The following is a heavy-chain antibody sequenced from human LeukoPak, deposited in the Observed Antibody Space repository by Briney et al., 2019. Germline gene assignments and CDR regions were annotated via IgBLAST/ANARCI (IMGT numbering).Heavy chain of an antibody. D-gene: IGHD3-22*01. Sequence: GGSLRLSCAASGFTFSSYAMSWVRQAPGKGLEWVSAISGSGGSTYYADSVKGRFTISRDNAKNSLYLQMNSLRAEDTALYYCARAPDYYDSSGYYEYFQHWGQGTLDTVSS. CDR1: GFTFSSYA. CDR2: ISGSGGST. V-gene: IGHV3-23*01. J-gene: IGHJ1*01. CDR3: ARAPDYYDSSGYYEYFQH.